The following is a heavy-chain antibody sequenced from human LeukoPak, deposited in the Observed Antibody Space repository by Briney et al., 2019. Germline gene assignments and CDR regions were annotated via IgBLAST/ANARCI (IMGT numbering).Heavy chain of an antibody. CDR2: ISAYNGNT. CDR3: AREGDFYDYVWGSYREFYYYYGMDV. J-gene: IGHJ6*02. D-gene: IGHD3-16*02. Sequence: GASVKVSCKASGYTFTSYGISWVRQAPGQGLEWMGWISAYNGNTNYAQKLQGRVTMTTDTSTSTAYMELRSLRSDDTAVYYCAREGDFYDYVWGSYREFYYYYGMDVWGRGTTVTVSS. CDR1: GYTFTSYG. V-gene: IGHV1-18*01.